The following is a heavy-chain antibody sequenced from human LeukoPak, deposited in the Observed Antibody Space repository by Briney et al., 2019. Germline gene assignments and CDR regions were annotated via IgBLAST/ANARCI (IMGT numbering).Heavy chain of an antibody. D-gene: IGHD3-9*01. V-gene: IGHV4-59*01. CDR2: IYYSGST. J-gene: IGHJ4*02. Sequence: PSETLSLTCAVSGGSMRDYYWSWIRQPPGKGLEWIGNIYYSGSTNYNPSPKSRVTISVDTSMNQFSLKVRSVTAADTAVYYCARGFGYYDVLTAFWGQGTLVTVSS. CDR3: ARGFGYYDVLTAF. CDR1: GGSMRDYY.